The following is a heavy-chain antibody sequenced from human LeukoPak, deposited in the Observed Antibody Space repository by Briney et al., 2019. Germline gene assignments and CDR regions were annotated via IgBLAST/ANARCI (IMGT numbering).Heavy chain of an antibody. V-gene: IGHV3-7*01. CDR3: ARIAGSGYSTFDY. CDR1: GFTFSSYW. Sequence: PGGSLRLSCAASGFTFSSYWMSWVRQAPGKGLEWVANIKQDGSEKYYVDSVKGRFTISRDNAKNTLYLQMNSLRAEDTAVYYCARIAGSGYSTFDYWGQGTLVTVSS. D-gene: IGHD3-3*01. J-gene: IGHJ4*02. CDR2: IKQDGSEK.